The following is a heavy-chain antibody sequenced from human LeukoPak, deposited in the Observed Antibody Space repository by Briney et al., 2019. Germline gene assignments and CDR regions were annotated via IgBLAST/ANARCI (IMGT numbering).Heavy chain of an antibody. Sequence: SETLSLTCTVSGDSISSYYWSWIRQPAGKGLEWIGRIYSSGSTNYNPSLKSRVTMSVDTSKNQFSLKLNSVTAADTAVYYCARDKTTVKGPHFDYWGQRTLVTVSS. V-gene: IGHV4-4*07. CDR1: GDSISSYY. J-gene: IGHJ4*02. CDR3: ARDKTTVKGPHFDY. D-gene: IGHD4-17*01. CDR2: IYSSGST.